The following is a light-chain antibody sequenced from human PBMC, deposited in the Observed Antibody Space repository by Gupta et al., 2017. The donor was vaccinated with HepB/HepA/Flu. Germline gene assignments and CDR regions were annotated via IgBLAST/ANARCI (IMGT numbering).Light chain of an antibody. V-gene: IGLV1-51*01. CDR1: SSNIENNY. CDR3: GTWDGSLSTWV. CDR2: DNH. J-gene: IGLJ3*02. Sequence: QSVLTQPPSVSAAPGQKVTISCSGGSSNIENNYVSWYQQLPGTAPKLLIYDNHKRPSGIPDRFSGSRSGASATLGITGLQTGDEADYYCGTWDGSLSTWVFGGGTTLTVL.